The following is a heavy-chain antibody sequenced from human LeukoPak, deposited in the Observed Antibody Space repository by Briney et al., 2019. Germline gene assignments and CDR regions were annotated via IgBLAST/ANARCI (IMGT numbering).Heavy chain of an antibody. J-gene: IGHJ3*02. CDR1: GCSFSSYY. D-gene: IGHD6-13*01. Sequence: SETLTLSCTASGCSFSSYYRNWIRQPPGKGLEWIGYIYYSGSTNYNPSLKSRVTISVDTSKNQFSLKLSSVTAADTAVYYCARITPAAGAFDIWGQGTMVTVSS. CDR3: ARITPAAGAFDI. V-gene: IGHV4-59*01. CDR2: IYYSGST.